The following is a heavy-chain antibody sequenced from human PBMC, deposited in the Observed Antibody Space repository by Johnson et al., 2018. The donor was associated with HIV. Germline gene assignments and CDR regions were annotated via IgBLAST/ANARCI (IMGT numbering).Heavy chain of an antibody. CDR3: TREWELIWYAFCI. Sequence: VQLVESGGGLVQPGGSLRLSCAASAFTFSSFAMSWVRQAPGKGLEWVANIKHDGSEKYYVDSVKGRFTISRDNAKNSLYLHMHSLRAEDTAVYYGTREWELIWYAFCIWGHGTMVTVSS. V-gene: IGHV3-7*04. CDR1: AFTFSSFA. J-gene: IGHJ3*02. D-gene: IGHD3-10*01. CDR2: IKHDGSEK.